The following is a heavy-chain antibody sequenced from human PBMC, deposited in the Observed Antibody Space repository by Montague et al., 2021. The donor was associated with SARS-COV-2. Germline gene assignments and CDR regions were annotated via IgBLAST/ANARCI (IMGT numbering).Heavy chain of an antibody. Sequence: RLSLSASGFTLGYTWMHWVRQAPGKGLVWIAHINGDATTTKYADSVKGRFTISRDNTQNTLSLQLDSLRAEDTAVYYCVKDRGTPDAFDMWGQGTMVTVSS. J-gene: IGHJ3*02. D-gene: IGHD3-10*01. CDR3: VKDRGTPDAFDM. CDR1: GFTLGYTW. CDR2: INGDATTT. V-gene: IGHV3-74*03.